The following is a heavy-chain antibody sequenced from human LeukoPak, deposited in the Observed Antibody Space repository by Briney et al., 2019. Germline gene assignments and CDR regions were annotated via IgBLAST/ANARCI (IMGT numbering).Heavy chain of an antibody. J-gene: IGHJ4*02. Sequence: SETLSLTCTVSGGSISSSSYYWGWIRQPPGKGLEWIGSIYYSGSTCYNPSLKSRVTISVDTSKNQFSLKLSSVTAADTAVYYCARPLIDYSTSSGFDYWGQGTLVTVSS. CDR1: GGSISSSSYY. CDR3: ARPLIDYSTSSGFDY. D-gene: IGHD6-6*01. CDR2: IYYSGST. V-gene: IGHV4-39*01.